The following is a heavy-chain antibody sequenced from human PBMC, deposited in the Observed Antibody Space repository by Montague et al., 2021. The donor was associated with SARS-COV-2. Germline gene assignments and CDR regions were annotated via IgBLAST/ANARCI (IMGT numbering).Heavy chain of an antibody. CDR1: DGSISHYY. Sequence: SETLSLTCTVSDGSISHYYWNWIRQPPGKGLEWIGYIHFSGSTNYNPSQRSRVAISLDSSENQFSLRLSSVTAADTAVYYCSRHPPGSARDEYCGQGILVTVSS. D-gene: IGHD2-15*01. V-gene: IGHV4-59*08. CDR3: SRHPPGSARDEY. J-gene: IGHJ4*02. CDR2: IHFSGST.